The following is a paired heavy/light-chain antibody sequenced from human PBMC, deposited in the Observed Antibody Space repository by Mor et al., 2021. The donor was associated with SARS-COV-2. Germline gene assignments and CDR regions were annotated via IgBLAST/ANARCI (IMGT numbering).Light chain of an antibody. CDR1: QDISTY. J-gene: IGKJ4*01. Sequence: DIQMTQSPSAMSASVGDRVTITCRASQDISTYLAWFQQKPGKVPKRLIYAASSLQSGVPSRFSGSGSGTEFTLTINCLQPEDFATYYCLQHNSYPLTFGGGTKVEI. CDR2: AAS. V-gene: IGKV1-17*03. CDR3: LQHNSYPLT.
Heavy chain of an antibody. CDR1: GDSLSSYY. CDR2: VHYSGMA. Sequence: QVQLHESGPRLLKPLETLSLICNVSGDSLSSYYWTWIRQPPGRGLEWIGYVHYSGMAMYNPSLRSRVTISLDTSNNQFSLFLSPATAADTAIYYCARDYGSSYYHLDYWGQGALVTVSS. D-gene: IGHD3-10*01. CDR3: ARDYGSSYYHLDY. J-gene: IGHJ4*02. V-gene: IGHV4-59*01.